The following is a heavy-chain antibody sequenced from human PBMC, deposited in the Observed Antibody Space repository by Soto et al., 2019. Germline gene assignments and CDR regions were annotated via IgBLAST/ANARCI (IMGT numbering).Heavy chain of an antibody. J-gene: IGHJ4*02. CDR1: GFSVNNND. CDR2: IYSSGSI. D-gene: IGHD6-19*01. CDR3: VKDWRFQGQWPPRRYIFDY. Sequence: GGSLRLSCATTGFSVNNNDMSWVRQAPWKGLEWVSLIYSSGSIKYADSVKGRFTISRDNTKNMLYLQMNSLSAEDSAVYYCVKDWRFQGQWPPRRYIFDYWGQGTQVTVSS. V-gene: IGHV3-53*05.